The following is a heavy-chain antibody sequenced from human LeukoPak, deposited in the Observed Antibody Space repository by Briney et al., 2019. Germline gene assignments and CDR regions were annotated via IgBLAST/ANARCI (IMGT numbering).Heavy chain of an antibody. Sequence: SETLSLTCAVYGESFSGYYWSWIRQPPGKGLEWIGEINHSGSTNYNPSLKSRVTISVDTSKNQFSLKLSSVTAADTAVYYCARGSLVVAASYYYYMDVWGKGTTVTVSS. D-gene: IGHD2-15*01. CDR2: INHSGST. CDR1: GESFSGYY. J-gene: IGHJ6*03. CDR3: ARGSLVVAASYYYYMDV. V-gene: IGHV4-34*01.